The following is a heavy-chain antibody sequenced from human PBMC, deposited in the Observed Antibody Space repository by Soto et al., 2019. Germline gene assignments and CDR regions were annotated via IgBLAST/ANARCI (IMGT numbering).Heavy chain of an antibody. CDR3: ARVHYYDSSGYFRGDAFDI. J-gene: IGHJ3*02. D-gene: IGHD3-22*01. CDR1: GGSISSGDYY. V-gene: IGHV4-30-4*01. CDR2: IYYSGST. Sequence: TLSLTCTVSGGSISSGDYYWSWIRQPPGKGLEWIGYIYYSGSTYYNPSLKSRVTISVDTSKNQFSLKLSSVTAADTAVYYCARVHYYDSSGYFRGDAFDIWGQGTMVTVSS.